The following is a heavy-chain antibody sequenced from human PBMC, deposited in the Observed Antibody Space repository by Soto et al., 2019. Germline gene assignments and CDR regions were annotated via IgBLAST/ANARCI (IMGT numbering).Heavy chain of an antibody. CDR2: IIPIFGTA. D-gene: IGHD1-26*01. J-gene: IGHJ6*02. Sequence: SVKVSCKASGGTFSSYAISWVRQAPGQGLEWMGGIIPIFGTANYAQKFQGRVTITADESTSTAYMELSSLRSEDTAVYYCGRVRSELGYYYYGMDVWGQGTTVTVSS. CDR3: GRVRSELGYYYYGMDV. V-gene: IGHV1-69*13. CDR1: GGTFSSYA.